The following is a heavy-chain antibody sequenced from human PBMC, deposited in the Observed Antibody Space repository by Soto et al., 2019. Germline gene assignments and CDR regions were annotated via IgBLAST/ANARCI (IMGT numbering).Heavy chain of an antibody. Sequence: EVQLLESGGGLVQPGGSLRLSCAASGFTISSNAMYWVRQAPGKGLEWVSGISDRGDTTHYADSVKGRFTISRDTSKNTLYLQLNTLRADDTAVYYCAKGRDAVVSVFDVWGQGTMVTVSS. V-gene: IGHV3-23*01. D-gene: IGHD2-15*01. CDR3: AKGRDAVVSVFDV. J-gene: IGHJ3*01. CDR2: ISDRGDTT. CDR1: GFTISSNA.